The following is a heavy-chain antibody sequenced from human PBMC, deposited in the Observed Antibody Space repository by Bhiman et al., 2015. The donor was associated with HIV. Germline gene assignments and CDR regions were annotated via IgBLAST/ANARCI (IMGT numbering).Heavy chain of an antibody. D-gene: IGHD3-16*02. Sequence: QVQLVESGGGVVQPGGSLRLSCAASGFTFSSYGMHWVRQAPGKGLEWVAFIRYDGSNKYYADSVKGRFTISRDNAKHSLYLQMNSLRAEDTAVYYCARQLRLGELSFDYWGQGTLVTVSS. J-gene: IGHJ4*02. CDR2: IRYDGSNK. V-gene: IGHV3-30*02. CDR3: ARQLRLGELSFDY. CDR1: GFTFSSYG.